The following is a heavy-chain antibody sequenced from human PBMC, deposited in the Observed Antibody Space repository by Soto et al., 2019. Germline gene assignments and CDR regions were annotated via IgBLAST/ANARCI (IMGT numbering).Heavy chain of an antibody. V-gene: IGHV4-30-4*01. D-gene: IGHD1-1*01. CDR2: YHSGGST. CDR3: VRSRQMESGNDYGLDV. J-gene: IGHJ6*02. CDR1: GVSLNTADTW. Sequence: QVQLQESGSGLVKPSQSLSLACTVSGVSLNTADTWWSWIRQSPGKGLEFIGYYHSGGSTYYDASFWSRVIISADTSNSQFSLKVSSVTVADTAVYFCVRSRQMESGNDYGLDVWGQGTTVTVSS.